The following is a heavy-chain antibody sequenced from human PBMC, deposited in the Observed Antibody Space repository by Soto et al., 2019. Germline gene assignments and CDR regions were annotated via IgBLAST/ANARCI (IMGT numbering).Heavy chain of an antibody. CDR1: GYTFTGYY. Sequence: QVQLVQSGAEVKKPGASVKVSCKASGYTFTGYYMHWVRQAPGQGLEWMGWINPNSGGTNYAQKFQGWVTMTRDTSSSTAYRELSRLRSDDTAVYYWAREGGGYYYYGMDFWGQGTTVTVSS. CDR3: AREGGGYYYYGMDF. D-gene: IGHD3-16*01. V-gene: IGHV1-2*04. J-gene: IGHJ6*02. CDR2: INPNSGGT.